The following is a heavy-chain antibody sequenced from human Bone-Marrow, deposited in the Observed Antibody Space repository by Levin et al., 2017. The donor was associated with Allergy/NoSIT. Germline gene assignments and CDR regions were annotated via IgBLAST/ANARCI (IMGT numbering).Heavy chain of an antibody. CDR3: AGDEGGSDGGYYFGS. CDR1: GGSISRGDYY. J-gene: IGHJ4*02. CDR2: IYHSGAA. D-gene: IGHD3-10*01. V-gene: IGHV4-30-4*01. Sequence: SETLSLTCSVSGGSISRGDYYWSWVRQPPGKGLEWIGYIYHSGAASYNPSLEGRLTMSVDTSKNQFSLKVTSVTGVDTAVSFCAGDEGGSDGGYYFGSWGRGILVTVS.